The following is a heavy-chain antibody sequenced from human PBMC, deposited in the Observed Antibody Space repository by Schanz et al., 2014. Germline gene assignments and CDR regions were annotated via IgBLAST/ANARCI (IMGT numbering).Heavy chain of an antibody. V-gene: IGHV3-30*02. CDR1: GFTFKNFG. CDR2: IWYDGSNK. CDR3: VKEGTVVSGSPRDY. D-gene: IGHD3-10*01. J-gene: IGHJ4*02. Sequence: QVQLVESGGGVVQPGGSLRLSCEASGFTFKNFGMHWVRQTPGKGLEWMAFIWYDGSNKIYADSVKGRFTISRDNSKNPLDLQMSSLRADDTAVYYCVKEGTVVSGSPRDYWGQGTLVTVSS.